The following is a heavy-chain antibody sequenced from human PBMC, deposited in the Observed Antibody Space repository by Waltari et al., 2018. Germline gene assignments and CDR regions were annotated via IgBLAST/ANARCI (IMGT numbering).Heavy chain of an antibody. CDR2: VHGSGRT. V-gene: IGHV4-4*02. CDR3: ARDRGRGLYLDT. D-gene: IGHD1-1*01. Sequence: QLQLQESGPGLVKPLGTLSLIAPVPGDSMSRTPWWSWVRQTPGKGLEWIEQVHGSGRTNYNPSFASRVTISLDTSTHHFALKVTSATAADTAFYYCARDRGRGLYLDTWGPGILVTVSP. CDR1: GDSMSRTPW. J-gene: IGHJ4*02.